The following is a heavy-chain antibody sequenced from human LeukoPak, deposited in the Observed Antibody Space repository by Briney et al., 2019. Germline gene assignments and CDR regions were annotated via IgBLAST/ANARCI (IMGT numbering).Heavy chain of an antibody. Sequence: SETLSLTCAVYGGSFSGYYWSWIRLPPGKGLEWIGEINHSGSTNYNPSLKSRVTISVDTSKNQFSLKLSSVTAADTAVYYCARGIRYYYDSSCYNWFDPWGQRTLVTVSS. V-gene: IGHV4-34*01. CDR3: ARGIRYYYDSSCYNWFDP. J-gene: IGHJ5*02. CDR2: INHSGST. D-gene: IGHD3-22*01. CDR1: GGSFSGYY.